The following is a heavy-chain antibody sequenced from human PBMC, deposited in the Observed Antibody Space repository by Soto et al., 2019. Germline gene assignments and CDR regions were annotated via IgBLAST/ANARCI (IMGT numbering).Heavy chain of an antibody. Sequence: PGGSLRVSCAASGFSFSSYAMSWVRQAPGKGLEWVSSIHGSAAGTYYADSVKGRFTISRDNSKNTLWLQMNSLRAEDTALYYCAKDYYFDSWGQGTLVTVSS. CDR3: AKDYYFDS. J-gene: IGHJ4*02. CDR1: GFSFSSYA. CDR2: IHGSAAGT. V-gene: IGHV3-23*01.